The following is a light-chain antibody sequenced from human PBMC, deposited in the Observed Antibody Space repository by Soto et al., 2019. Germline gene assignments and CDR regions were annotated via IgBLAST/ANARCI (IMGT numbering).Light chain of an antibody. CDR3: QQYYSYSYT. CDR1: QRISSY. J-gene: IGKJ2*01. V-gene: IGKV1-8*01. CDR2: AAS. Sequence: AIRMTQSPSSLSASTGDRVTITCRASQRISSYLAWYQQKPGKARKLLIYAASTLQSGVPSMLHDSGSGTDFTLTISCLQSEDFATYYCQQYYSYSYTFGQGTTLQIK.